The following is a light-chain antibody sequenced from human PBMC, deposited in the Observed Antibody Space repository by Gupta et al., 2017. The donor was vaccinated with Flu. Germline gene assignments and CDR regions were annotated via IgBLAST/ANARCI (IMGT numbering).Light chain of an antibody. CDR3: QQYKTYPFYT. CDR2: EAS. J-gene: IGKJ2*01. Sequence: STLSASVGDRVTITCRASQSISRWLAWYQQKPGKAPKFLIYEASYLESGVPSRFSGSGSGTEFTLTISGLQPDDFATYYCQQYKTYPFYTFGPGTXLDVK. V-gene: IGKV1-5*03. CDR1: QSISRW.